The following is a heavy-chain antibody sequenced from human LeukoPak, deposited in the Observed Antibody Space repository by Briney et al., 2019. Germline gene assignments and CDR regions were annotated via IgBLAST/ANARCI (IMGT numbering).Heavy chain of an antibody. CDR3: AREGGPYRPLDY. CDR1: GGSISSTNW. CDR2: VHLSGRT. V-gene: IGHV4-4*02. J-gene: IGHJ4*02. Sequence: SETLSLTCGVSGGSISSTNWWTWVRQPPGEGLEWIGEVHLSGRTNYNPSLESRVTMSVDMSENHISLKLTSVAAADTAVYYCAREGGPYRPLDYSGQGTLVTVSS.